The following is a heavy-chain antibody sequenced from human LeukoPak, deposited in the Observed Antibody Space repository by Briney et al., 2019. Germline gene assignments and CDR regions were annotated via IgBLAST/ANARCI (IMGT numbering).Heavy chain of an antibody. CDR2: IYYSGST. V-gene: IGHV4-59*01. CDR3: ARVAIPYDISPYYDGYMDV. D-gene: IGHD3-22*01. CDR1: GGSISGYY. J-gene: IGHJ6*03. Sequence: PSETLSLTCAVSGGSISGYYWSWIRQSPDKGLEWIGYIYYSGSTNYNPSLQSRVTISADTSKNQFSLKLSSVTAADTAVYYCARVAIPYDISPYYDGYMDVWGKGTTVTVSS.